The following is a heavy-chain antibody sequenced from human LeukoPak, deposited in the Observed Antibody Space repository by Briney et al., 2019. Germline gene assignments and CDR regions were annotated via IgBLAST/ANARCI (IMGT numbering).Heavy chain of an antibody. D-gene: IGHD3-9*01. CDR1: GGSISSSNG. V-gene: IGHV4-4*02. CDR2: ICQSGGT. CDR3: ARRLVNYYYYGMDV. Sequence: SGTLFLTCAVPGGSISSSNGWSWVRQPPGKGLEWSGEICQSGGTNYNPSLKRRVTISVDTSKNQFSLYLSSVTAANTAVYFSARRLVNYYYYGMDVWGQGTTVTVSS. J-gene: IGHJ6*02.